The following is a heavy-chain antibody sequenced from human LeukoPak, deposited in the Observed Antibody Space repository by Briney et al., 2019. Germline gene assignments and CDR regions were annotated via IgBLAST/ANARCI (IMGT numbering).Heavy chain of an antibody. CDR2: IYDSGST. D-gene: IGHD2-2*01. V-gene: IGHV4-39*02. CDR3: ARDLGFSSTSHSVY. CDR1: GGSIRSSYYY. Sequence: SETLSLTCTVSGGSIRSSYYYWGWIRQPPGTGLEWIGSIYDSGSTYYNPSLKSRVTISVDTSKNQFSLKLNSVTAADTAVYYCARDLGFSSTSHSVYWGQGTLVTVSS. J-gene: IGHJ4*02.